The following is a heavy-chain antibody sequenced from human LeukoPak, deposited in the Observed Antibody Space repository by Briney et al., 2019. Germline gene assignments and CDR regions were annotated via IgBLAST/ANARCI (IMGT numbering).Heavy chain of an antibody. CDR3: ARCHGDYEPDYYGMDV. D-gene: IGHD4-17*01. J-gene: IGHJ6*02. CDR2: ISAYNGNT. Sequence: GASVKISCKASGYTFTSYGISWVRQAPGQGLEWMGWISAYNGNTYYAQKLQGRVTMTTDTSTSTAYMELRSLRSDDTAVYYCARCHGDYEPDYYGMDVWGQGTTVTVSS. CDR1: GYTFTSYG. V-gene: IGHV1-18*01.